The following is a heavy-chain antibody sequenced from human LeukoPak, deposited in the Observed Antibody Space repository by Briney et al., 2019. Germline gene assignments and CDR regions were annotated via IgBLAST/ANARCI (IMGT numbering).Heavy chain of an antibody. J-gene: IGHJ6*03. CDR2: IYTSGST. V-gene: IGHV4-4*09. Sequence: SETLSLTCTVYGGSISSYYWSWIRQPPGKGLEWIGYIYTSGSTNYNPSLKSRVTISVDTSKNQFSLKLSSVTAADTAVYYCARLDSSSPDGYYYYYMDVWGKGTTVTVSS. D-gene: IGHD6-6*01. CDR1: GGSISSYY. CDR3: ARLDSSSPDGYYYYYMDV.